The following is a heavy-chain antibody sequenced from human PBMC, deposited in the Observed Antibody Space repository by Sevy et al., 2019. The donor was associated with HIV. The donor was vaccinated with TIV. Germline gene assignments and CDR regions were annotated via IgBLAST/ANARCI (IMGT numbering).Heavy chain of an antibody. CDR1: GFTFSSYA. CDR3: AKDKTAVAGTSHFDY. D-gene: IGHD6-19*01. CDR2: ISGSGGST. Sequence: GGSLSLSCAASGFTFSSYAMSWVRQAPGKGLEWVSAISGSGGSTYYADSVKGRFTISRDNSKNTLYLQMNSLRAEDTAVYYCAKDKTAVAGTSHFDYWGQGTLVTVSS. J-gene: IGHJ4*02. V-gene: IGHV3-23*01.